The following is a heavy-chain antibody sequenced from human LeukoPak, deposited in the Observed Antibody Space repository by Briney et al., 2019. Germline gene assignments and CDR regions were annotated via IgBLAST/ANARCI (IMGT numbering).Heavy chain of an antibody. V-gene: IGHV4-39*01. D-gene: IGHD3-3*01. CDR2: IYYSGST. J-gene: IGHJ4*02. Sequence: SETLSLTCTVSGGSISSSSYYWGWIRQPPGKGLEWIGTIYYSGSTYYNPSLKSRVTISVDTSKNQFSLKLSSVTAADTAVYYCAGRFLEWLLDHWGQGTLVTVSS. CDR3: AGRFLEWLLDH. CDR1: GGSISSSSYY.